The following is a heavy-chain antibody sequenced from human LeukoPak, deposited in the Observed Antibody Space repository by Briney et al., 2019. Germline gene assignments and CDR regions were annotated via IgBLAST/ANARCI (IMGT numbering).Heavy chain of an antibody. CDR1: GFTFSSYW. Sequence: GGSLRLSCAASGFTFSSYWMHWVRQSPGKGLVWVSRINSDGSSTYYADSVKGRVTISKDNAKNSLYLQMNSLRPEDTAVYYCARGGPEADNDHWGQGTLVTVSS. CDR3: ARGGPEADNDH. J-gene: IGHJ4*02. CDR2: INSDGSST. V-gene: IGHV3-74*01.